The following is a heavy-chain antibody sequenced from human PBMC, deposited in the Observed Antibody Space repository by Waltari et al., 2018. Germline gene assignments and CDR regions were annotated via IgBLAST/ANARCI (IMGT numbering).Heavy chain of an antibody. CDR1: GGSISSYY. Sequence: QVQLQESGPGLVKPSETLSLTCTVSGGSISSYYWSWIRQPPGKGLEWIGYIYYSGSTNYNPSLKSRVTISVDTSKNQFSLKLSSVTAADTAVYYCARDRWWFSSSLETYNWFDPWGQGTLVTVSS. CDR2: IYYSGST. CDR3: ARDRWWFSSSLETYNWFDP. V-gene: IGHV4-59*01. J-gene: IGHJ5*02. D-gene: IGHD6-13*01.